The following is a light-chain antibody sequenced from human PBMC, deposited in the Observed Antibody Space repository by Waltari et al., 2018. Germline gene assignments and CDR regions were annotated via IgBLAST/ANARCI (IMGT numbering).Light chain of an antibody. CDR3: QQSYSTPYT. CDR2: AAS. CDR1: QSISSY. J-gene: IGKJ2*01. Sequence: DIQMTQSPSSLSASVGDRVTITCRASQSISSYLNWYQQKPGKAPKLLIYAASSLHSGVPSRFYGSGSGTDFTLIISSLQPEDFATYYCQQSYSTPYTFGQGTKLEI. V-gene: IGKV1-39*01.